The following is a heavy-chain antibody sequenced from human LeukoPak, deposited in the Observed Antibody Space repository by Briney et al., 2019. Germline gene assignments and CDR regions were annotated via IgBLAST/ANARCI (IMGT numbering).Heavy chain of an antibody. V-gene: IGHV3-21*01. J-gene: IGHJ4*02. CDR1: GFTFSNYI. CDR2: ISTGNRHI. D-gene: IGHD5-24*01. Sequence: WGSLRLSCAASGFTFSNYIMNWVRQAPGKGLELVSSISTGNRHIYYAASVKGRFTISRDDAKNSLYLHMNSLRAEDTAVYYCARDLSGDGYNKFDYWGQGTPVTVS. CDR3: ARDLSGDGYNKFDY.